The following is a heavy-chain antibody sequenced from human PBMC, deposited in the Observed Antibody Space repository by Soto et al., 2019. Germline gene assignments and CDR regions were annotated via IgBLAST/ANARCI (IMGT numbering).Heavy chain of an antibody. V-gene: IGHV3-33*01. Sequence: QVQLVESGGGVVQPGRSLRLSCAASGFTFSSYGMHWVRQAPGKGLEWVAVIWYDGSNKYYADSVKGRFTISRDNSKNTLYLEMNTLRAEDTAEYYCARESMTTGFDYWGQGTLVTVSS. J-gene: IGHJ4*02. CDR2: IWYDGSNK. CDR1: GFTFSSYG. D-gene: IGHD4-17*01. CDR3: ARESMTTGFDY.